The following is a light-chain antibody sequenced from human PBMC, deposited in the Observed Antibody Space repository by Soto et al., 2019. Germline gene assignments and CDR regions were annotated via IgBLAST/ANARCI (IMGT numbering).Light chain of an antibody. CDR1: QSIGSW. V-gene: IGKV1-5*03. CDR2: KAS. J-gene: IGKJ2*01. CDR3: QQYDVYPYT. Sequence: DIQMTQSPSTLSASVGDRVTITCRASQSIGSWLAWYQQKPGKAPNLLIYKASSLGSGVPSRFSGSGSGTEFTLTVSSLQPDDFATYYCQQYDVYPYTFGQGTKLEIK.